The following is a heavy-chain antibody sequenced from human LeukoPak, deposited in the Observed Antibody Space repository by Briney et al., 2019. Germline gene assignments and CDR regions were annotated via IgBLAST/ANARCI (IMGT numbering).Heavy chain of an antibody. J-gene: IGHJ5*02. V-gene: IGHV3-7*01. CDR2: IKQDGSEE. D-gene: IGHD6-19*01. CDR1: GFTFTTYW. Sequence: GGSLRLSCAASGFTFTTYWMMWVRQAPGKGLEWVAKIKQDGSEEYYVDSVRGRFTISRDNAKNSVYLQMNSLRAEDTAVYYRATRKKGCPYHWGQGTLVTVSS. CDR3: ATRKKGCPYH.